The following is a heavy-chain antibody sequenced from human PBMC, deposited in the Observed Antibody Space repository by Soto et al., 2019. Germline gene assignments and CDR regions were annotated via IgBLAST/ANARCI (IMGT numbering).Heavy chain of an antibody. CDR3: ARASNSYGYFYYYMDV. J-gene: IGHJ6*03. CDR2: IWYDGSNK. D-gene: IGHD5-18*01. Sequence: GGSLRLSCAASGFTFSSYGMHWVRQAPGKGLEWVAVIWYDGSNKYYADSVKGRFTISRDNSKNTLYLQMNSLRAEDTAVYYCARASNSYGYFYYYMDVWGKGTTVTVSS. V-gene: IGHV3-33*01. CDR1: GFTFSSYG.